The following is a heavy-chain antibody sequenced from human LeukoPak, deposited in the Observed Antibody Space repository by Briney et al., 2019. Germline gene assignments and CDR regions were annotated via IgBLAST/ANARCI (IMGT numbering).Heavy chain of an antibody. CDR3: ARAGGGYCSSTSCSADWFDP. V-gene: IGHV3-7*01. CDR1: GFTFSSYW. J-gene: IGHJ5*02. D-gene: IGHD2-2*01. Sequence: GGSLRLSCAASGFTFSSYWMSWVRQAPGKGLEWVTNIKQDGSEKYYVDSVKGRFTISRDNAKNSLYLQMNSLRAEDTAVYYCARAGGGYCSSTSCSADWFDPWGQGILVTVSS. CDR2: IKQDGSEK.